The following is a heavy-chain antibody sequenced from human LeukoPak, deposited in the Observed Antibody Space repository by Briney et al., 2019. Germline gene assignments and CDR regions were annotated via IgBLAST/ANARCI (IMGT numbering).Heavy chain of an antibody. D-gene: IGHD6-19*01. CDR3: ANQKYSSGWSGDAFDI. CDR1: GFTFSSYS. V-gene: IGHV3-48*01. J-gene: IGHJ3*02. Sequence: GGSLRLSCAASGFTFSSYSMNWVRQAPGKGLEWVSYISSSSSTIYYADSVKGRFTISRDNSKNTLYLQMNSLRAEDTAVYYCANQKYSSGWSGDAFDIWGQGTMVTVSS. CDR2: ISSSSSTI.